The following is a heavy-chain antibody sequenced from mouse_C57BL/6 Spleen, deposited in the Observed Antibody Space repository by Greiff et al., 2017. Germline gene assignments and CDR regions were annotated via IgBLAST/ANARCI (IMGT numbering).Heavy chain of an antibody. Sequence: VHVKQSGAELVRPGASVKLSCTASGFNIKDYYMHWVKQRPEQGLEWIGRIDPEDGVTEYAPKFQGKATMTADTSSNTAYLQLSSLTSEDTAVYYCTGDSRFAYWGQGTLVTVSA. CDR3: TGDSRFAY. V-gene: IGHV14-1*01. J-gene: IGHJ3*01. CDR1: GFNIKDYY. CDR2: IDPEDGVT.